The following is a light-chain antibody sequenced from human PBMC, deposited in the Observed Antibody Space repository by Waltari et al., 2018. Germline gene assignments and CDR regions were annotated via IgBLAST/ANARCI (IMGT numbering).Light chain of an antibody. J-gene: IGLJ1*01. CDR2: DVN. V-gene: IGLV2-14*03. CDR1: SSDIGAYNF. Sequence: QSALTQPASVSGSPGQSITIPCTGTSSDIGAYNFVSWYQKHPGKAPKVMIYDVNNRPSGVSSSFSGSKSGNTASLTISGLQAEDEADYYCSSYTTGSTRYVFGSGTKVTVL. CDR3: SSYTTGSTRYV.